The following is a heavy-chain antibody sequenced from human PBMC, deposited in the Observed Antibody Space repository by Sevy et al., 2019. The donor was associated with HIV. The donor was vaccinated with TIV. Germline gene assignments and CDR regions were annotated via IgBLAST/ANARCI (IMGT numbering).Heavy chain of an antibody. V-gene: IGHV3-9*01. CDR2: ISWNSGSI. D-gene: IGHD3-22*01. Sequence: GGSLRLSCAASGFTFDDYAMHWVRQAPGKGLGWGSGISWNSGSIGYADSVKGRFTISRDNATNSLYLQMNSLRAEDTTLYYCAKDTTYYYDSSGSYRYFDYWGQGTLVTVSS. J-gene: IGHJ4*02. CDR3: AKDTTYYYDSSGSYRYFDY. CDR1: GFTFDDYA.